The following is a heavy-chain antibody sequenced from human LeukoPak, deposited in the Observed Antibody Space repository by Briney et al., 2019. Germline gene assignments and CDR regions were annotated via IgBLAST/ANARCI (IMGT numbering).Heavy chain of an antibody. J-gene: IGHJ3*02. CDR2: IYNSRST. D-gene: IGHD3-9*01. CDR3: ARRNILTEGEAFDI. CDR1: GGSISSYY. V-gene: IGHV4-59*08. Sequence: SETLSLTCTVSGGSISSYYWTWLRQPPGKGLEWIGYIYNSRSTNYNPSLKSRVTISVDTSKNQFSLKLNSVNAADTAVYYCARRNILTEGEAFDIWGQGTMVTVSS.